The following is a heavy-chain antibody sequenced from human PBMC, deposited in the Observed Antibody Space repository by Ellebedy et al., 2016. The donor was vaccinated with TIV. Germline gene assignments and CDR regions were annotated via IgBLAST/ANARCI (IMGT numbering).Heavy chain of an antibody. CDR1: GFSFSRFG. CDR3: AKDLSISTTPDY. CDR2: ISSGGNAQ. J-gene: IGHJ4*02. D-gene: IGHD1-1*01. Sequence: GESLKISCAASGFSFSRFGIHWVRQAPGKGLEWVAGISSGGNAQDYADSVRGRFTISRDNSKNTLYLEMSSLRVEDTAVYFCAKDLSISTTPDYWGQGTLVTVSS. V-gene: IGHV3-30*18.